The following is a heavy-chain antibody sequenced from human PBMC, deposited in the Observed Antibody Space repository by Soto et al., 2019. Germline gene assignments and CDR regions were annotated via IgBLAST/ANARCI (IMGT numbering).Heavy chain of an antibody. V-gene: IGHV3-72*01. J-gene: IGHJ5*02. Sequence: EVQLVESGGGLVQPGGSLRLSCAVSGFTFSDHYMDWVRQAPGKGLEWVGRIRNIAYRYTTDYAGSVKGRFTISRDDSKNSLYLQMNSLKTEDTAMYYFARRITGTPPADVGSWGKGTLVTVSS. CDR1: GFTFSDHY. CDR3: ARRITGTPPADVGS. CDR2: IRNIAYRYTT. D-gene: IGHD1-7*01.